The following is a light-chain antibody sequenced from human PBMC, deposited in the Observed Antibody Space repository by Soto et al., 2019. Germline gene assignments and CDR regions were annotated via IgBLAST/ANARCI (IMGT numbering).Light chain of an antibody. J-gene: IGKJ2*01. CDR1: QSVSSFY. CDR2: GAS. V-gene: IGKV3-20*01. CDR3: QQYGSSPLYT. Sequence: EIVLTQSPGTLSLSPGERATLSCRASQSVSSFYLAWYQQKPGQAPRLLIYGASSRATGMPDRFSGSGCGTDFTLAISRLEPEDFAVYYCQQYGSSPLYTFGQGTKLEIK.